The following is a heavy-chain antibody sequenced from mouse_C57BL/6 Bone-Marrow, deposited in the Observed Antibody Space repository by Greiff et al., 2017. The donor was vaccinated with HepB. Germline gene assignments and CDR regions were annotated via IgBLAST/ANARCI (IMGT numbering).Heavy chain of an antibody. CDR2: INPYNGGT. Sequence: VQLKQSGPVLVKPGASVKMSCKASGYTFTDYYMNWVKQSHGKSLEWIGVINPYNGGTSYNQKFKGKATLTVDKSSSTAYMELNSLTSEDSAVYYCARNTTVVARNFDYWGQGTTLTVSS. CDR1: GYTFTDYY. V-gene: IGHV1-19*01. J-gene: IGHJ2*01. CDR3: ARNTTVVARNFDY. D-gene: IGHD1-1*01.